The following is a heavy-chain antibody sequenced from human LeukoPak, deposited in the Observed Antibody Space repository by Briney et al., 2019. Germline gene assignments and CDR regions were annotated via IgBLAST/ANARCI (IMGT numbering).Heavy chain of an antibody. J-gene: IGHJ6*02. CDR1: GDSVSSNSAA. CDR3: ARDRAAAGTWIYYGMDV. D-gene: IGHD6-13*01. V-gene: IGHV6-1*01. Sequence: SQTLSLTCAISGDSVSSNSAAWNWIRQSPSRGLEWLGRTYYRSKWYNDYAVSVKSRLTINPDTSKNQFSLQLNSVTPEDTAVYYCARDRAAAGTWIYYGMDVWGQGTTVTVSS. CDR2: TYYRSKWYN.